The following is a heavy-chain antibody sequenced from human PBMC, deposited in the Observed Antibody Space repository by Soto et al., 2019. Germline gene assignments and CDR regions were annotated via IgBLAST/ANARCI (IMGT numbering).Heavy chain of an antibody. J-gene: IGHJ6*02. Sequence: SVKVSCKASGGTFSSYAISWVRQAPGQGLEWMGGIIPIFGTANYAQKFQGRVTITADESTSTAYMELSSLRSEDTAVYYCAHGYSSSWPARTWFRWYYGMDVWGQGTTVTVSS. D-gene: IGHD6-13*01. V-gene: IGHV1-69*13. CDR3: AHGYSSSWPARTWFRWYYGMDV. CDR2: IIPIFGTA. CDR1: GGTFSSYA.